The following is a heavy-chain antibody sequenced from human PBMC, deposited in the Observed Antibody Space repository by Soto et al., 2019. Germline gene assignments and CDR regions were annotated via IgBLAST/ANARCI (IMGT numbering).Heavy chain of an antibody. CDR2: ISYDGSNK. J-gene: IGHJ4*02. D-gene: IGHD6-19*01. V-gene: IGHV3-30-3*01. CDR1: GFTFSSYA. CDR3: GRGKRWLVDRTFDY. Sequence: QVQLVESGGGVVQPGRSLRLSCAASGFTFSSYAMHWVRQAPGKGLEWVAVISYDGSNKYYADSVKGRFTISRDNSKNPLYLKRNSRRAEDTAVYYWGRGKRWLVDRTFDYWGQGPLVPVSS.